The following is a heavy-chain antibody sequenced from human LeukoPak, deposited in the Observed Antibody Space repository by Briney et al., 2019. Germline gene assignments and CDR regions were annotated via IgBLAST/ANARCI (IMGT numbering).Heavy chain of an antibody. V-gene: IGHV3-23*01. CDR2: ISGSGGST. CDR3: AKDLKDIVVVVAATPNSPFDY. J-gene: IGHJ4*02. Sequence: PGGSLRLSCAASGFTFSSYAMSWVRQAPGKGLEWVSAISGSGGSTYYADSVKGRFTISRDNSKNTLYLQMNSLRAEDTAVYYCAKDLKDIVVVVAATPNSPFDYWGQGTLVTVSS. CDR1: GFTFSSYA. D-gene: IGHD2-15*01.